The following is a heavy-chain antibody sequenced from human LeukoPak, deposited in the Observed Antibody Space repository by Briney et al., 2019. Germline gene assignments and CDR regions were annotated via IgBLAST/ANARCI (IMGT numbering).Heavy chain of an antibody. CDR3: ARHRSIAAAHRSFDY. J-gene: IGHJ4*02. Sequence: GESLKISCKGSGYSFTSYWIGWVRQMPGKGLEWMGIIYPGDSDTRYSPSFQGQVTISADKSISTAYLQWSSLKASDTAMYYCARHRSIAAAHRSFDYWGQGTLVTVTS. CDR1: GYSFTSYW. D-gene: IGHD6-13*01. CDR2: IYPGDSDT. V-gene: IGHV5-51*01.